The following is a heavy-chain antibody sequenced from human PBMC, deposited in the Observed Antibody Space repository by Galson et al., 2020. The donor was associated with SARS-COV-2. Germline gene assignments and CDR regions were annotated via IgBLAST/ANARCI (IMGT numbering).Heavy chain of an antibody. J-gene: IGHJ6*02. D-gene: IGHD5-18*01. Sequence: GESLKISCAASGFTFKDYPMSWVRQAPGKGLEWVSDISTTTATYYADSVKGRFTISRDNSKNTLVLEMNSLRVEDTAVYYCAKERPIVNRGYIKCAMDVWGQGIAVTVSS. CDR3: AKERPIVNRGYIKCAMDV. CDR2: ISTTTAT. V-gene: IGHV3-23*01. CDR1: GFTFKDYP.